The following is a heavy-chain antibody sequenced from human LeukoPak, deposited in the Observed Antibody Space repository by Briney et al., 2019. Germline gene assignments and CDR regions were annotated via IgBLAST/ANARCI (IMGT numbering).Heavy chain of an antibody. CDR2: IYYSGST. Sequence: SETLSLTCTVSGGSFSGGSYYWSWIRQPPGKGLEWTGYIYYSGSTNYNPSLKSRVTISVDTSKNQFSLKLSSVTAADTAVYYCARYSYGPILYYFDYWGQGTLVTVSS. J-gene: IGHJ4*02. V-gene: IGHV4-61*01. CDR1: GGSFSGGSYY. D-gene: IGHD5-18*01. CDR3: ARYSYGPILYYFDY.